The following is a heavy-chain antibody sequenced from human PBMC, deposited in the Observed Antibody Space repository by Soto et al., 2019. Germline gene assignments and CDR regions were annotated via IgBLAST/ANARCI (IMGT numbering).Heavy chain of an antibody. Sequence: EVQLVESGGGLVQPGESLKLSCAASGFTLSGSAVHWVRQAPGKGLEWVGRIRSKTHNYATDYIAPVKGKFTMSRDDSNNTAYLQMNGLKTDDTAVYYCTRSGGSYSFGYWGQGTLVTVSS. V-gene: IGHV3-73*02. CDR3: TRSGGSYSFGY. CDR2: IRSKTHNYAT. CDR1: GFTLSGSA. J-gene: IGHJ4*02. D-gene: IGHD1-26*01.